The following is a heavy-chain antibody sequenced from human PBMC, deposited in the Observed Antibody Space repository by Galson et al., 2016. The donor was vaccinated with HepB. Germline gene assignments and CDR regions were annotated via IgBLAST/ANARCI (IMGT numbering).Heavy chain of an antibody. CDR2: LHTTSST. CDR3: ARPPRRIGSPNYFDF. Sequence: TLSLTCTVSGDSVTSATHYWTWIRQPAGKGLEWIGRLHTTSSTNYNPSLKNRVTISADTSKNTFSLNLSSVTAADSAVYYCARPPRRIGSPNYFDFWGQGIRVTVAS. D-gene: IGHD3-10*01. CDR1: GDSVTSATHY. V-gene: IGHV4-61*02. J-gene: IGHJ4*02.